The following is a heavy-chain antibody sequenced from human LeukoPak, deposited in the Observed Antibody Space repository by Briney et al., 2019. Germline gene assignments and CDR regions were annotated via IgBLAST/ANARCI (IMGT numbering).Heavy chain of an antibody. CDR3: ARIGYRSSSFDY. D-gene: IGHD6-6*01. CDR2: IRSDGGGT. J-gene: IGHJ4*02. Sequence: GGSLRLSCAASGFSFGSYWMHWVRQAPGKGLVWVSGIRSDGGGTNYADSVKGRFTISRDNAKNSVYLQMNTLSAEDTAVYYCARIGYRSSSFDYWGQGTLVTVSS. CDR1: GFSFGSYW. V-gene: IGHV3-74*01.